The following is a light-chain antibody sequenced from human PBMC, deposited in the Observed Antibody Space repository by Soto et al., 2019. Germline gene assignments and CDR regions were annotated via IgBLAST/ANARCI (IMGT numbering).Light chain of an antibody. CDR1: QGIGFY. J-gene: IGKJ1*01. CDR3: QQYETFSGT. CDR2: DAS. Sequence: IQLTQSPSPMSASLGYRVTISCRASQGIGFYLAWYQQKPGNAPKLLIYDASALPRGVPSRFSGSGSGTKFTLTIASLQPDDFATYYCQQYETFSGTFGPGTKVDI. V-gene: IGKV1-9*01.